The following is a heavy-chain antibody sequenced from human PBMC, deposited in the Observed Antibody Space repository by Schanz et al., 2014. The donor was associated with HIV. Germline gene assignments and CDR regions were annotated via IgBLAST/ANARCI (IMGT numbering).Heavy chain of an antibody. D-gene: IGHD4-17*01. V-gene: IGHV3-33*01. CDR2: IWYDGSNK. Sequence: QVQLVESGGGVVQPGRSLRLSCAASGFTFSSYGMHWVRQAPGKGLEGVAAIWYDGSNKFYADSVKGRFTISRDNSKNTLYLQMNNLRAEDTAVYGCARQGLRFSFWLDYWGQGTPVTVS. J-gene: IGHJ4*02. CDR1: GFTFSSYG. CDR3: ARQGLRFSFWLDY.